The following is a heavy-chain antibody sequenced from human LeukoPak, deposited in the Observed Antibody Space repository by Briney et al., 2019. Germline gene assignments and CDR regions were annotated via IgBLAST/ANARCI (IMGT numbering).Heavy chain of an antibody. Sequence: ASVTVSCKASGYTFTGYYMHWVRQAPGQGLEWMGWINPNSGGTNYAQKFQGRVTMTRDTSISTAYMELSRLRSDDTAVYYCARDLRRYSGYDYGAFDIWGQGTMVTVSS. V-gene: IGHV1-2*02. CDR2: INPNSGGT. D-gene: IGHD5-12*01. CDR3: ARDLRRYSGYDYGAFDI. J-gene: IGHJ3*02. CDR1: GYTFTGYY.